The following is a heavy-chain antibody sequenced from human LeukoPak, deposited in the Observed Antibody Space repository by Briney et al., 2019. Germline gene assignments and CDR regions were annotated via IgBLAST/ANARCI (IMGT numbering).Heavy chain of an antibody. CDR1: GFIFSTYT. V-gene: IGHV3-21*01. J-gene: IGHJ4*02. CDR2: ISSSSAYI. D-gene: IGHD6-19*01. Sequence: SGGSLRLSCAASGFIFSTYTMNWVRQAPGKGPEWVSSISSSSAYIYYADSVKGRFTISRDNAKSSLFLQMNSLRDEDTAVYYCATSSIALAGTVDYWGQGTLVTVSS. CDR3: ATSSIALAGTVDY.